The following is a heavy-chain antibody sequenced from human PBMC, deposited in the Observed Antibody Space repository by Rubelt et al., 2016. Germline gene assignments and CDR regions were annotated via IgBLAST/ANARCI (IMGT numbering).Heavy chain of an antibody. D-gene: IGHD1-7*01. Sequence: SGFTFSTYRLNWVRQAPGQGQEWISYISSTSSSIYYADSVKGRFTISRDTAKNSRNLQLNGLRAEDTAVYYCAGDNWNYDLFDYWGQGTLVTVSS. CDR2: ISSTSSSI. CDR1: GFTFSTYR. CDR3: AGDNWNYDLFDY. J-gene: IGHJ4*02. V-gene: IGHV3-48*01.